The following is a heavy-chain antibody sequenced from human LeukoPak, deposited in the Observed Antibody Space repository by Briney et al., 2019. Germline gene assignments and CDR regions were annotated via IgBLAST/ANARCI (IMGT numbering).Heavy chain of an antibody. CDR1: GFTFSRYA. D-gene: IGHD2-2*01. CDR2: ISYDGSNK. Sequence: GGSLRLSCAASGFTFSRYAMHWVRQAPGKGLEWVAVISYDGSNKYYADSVKGRFTISRDNSKNTLYLQMNSLRAEDTAVYYCARDREYQLLFWFDPWGQGTLVTVSS. V-gene: IGHV3-30*01. J-gene: IGHJ5*02. CDR3: ARDREYQLLFWFDP.